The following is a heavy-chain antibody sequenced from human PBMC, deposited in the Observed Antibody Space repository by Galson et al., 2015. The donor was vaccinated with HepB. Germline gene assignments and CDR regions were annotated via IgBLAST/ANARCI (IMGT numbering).Heavy chain of an antibody. Sequence: SVKVSCKASGYTFTSYGISWVRQAPGKGLEWMGWSSGHNGNTNYAQKVQGRVTMTTDTSTGTAYMELRSLRSDDTAVYYCARTRPADSTPYYFDYWGQGTLVTVSS. CDR1: GYTFTSYG. CDR2: SSGHNGNT. V-gene: IGHV1-18*04. CDR3: ARTRPADSTPYYFDY. D-gene: IGHD2/OR15-2a*01. J-gene: IGHJ4*02.